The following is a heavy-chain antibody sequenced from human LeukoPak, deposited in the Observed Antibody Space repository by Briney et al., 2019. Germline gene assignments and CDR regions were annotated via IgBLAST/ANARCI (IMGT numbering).Heavy chain of an antibody. Sequence: GGSLRLSCAASGFIFSNYWMHWVRQAPGKGLVWVSRINSDGSSTNYADSVKGRFTISRDNAKNTLYLQMNSLRAKDTAVYYCARDPATLYYFDYWGQGNLVTVSS. V-gene: IGHV3-74*01. CDR3: ARDPATLYYFDY. CDR1: GFIFSNYW. D-gene: IGHD5-24*01. CDR2: INSDGSST. J-gene: IGHJ4*02.